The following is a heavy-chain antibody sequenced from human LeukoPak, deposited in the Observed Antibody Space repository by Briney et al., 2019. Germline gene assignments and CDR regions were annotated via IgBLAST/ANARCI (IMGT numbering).Heavy chain of an antibody. J-gene: IGHJ6*03. CDR3: ARDTVGIATNPYYYYYYMDV. D-gene: IGHD6-13*01. V-gene: IGHV3-21*01. Sequence: GGSLRLSCAASGFTFSSYSMNWVRQAPGKGLEWVSSISSSSYIYYADSVKGRFTISRDNAKNSLYLQMNSLRAEDTAVYYCARDTVGIATNPYYYYYYMDVWGKGTTVTVSS. CDR2: ISSSSYI. CDR1: GFTFSSYS.